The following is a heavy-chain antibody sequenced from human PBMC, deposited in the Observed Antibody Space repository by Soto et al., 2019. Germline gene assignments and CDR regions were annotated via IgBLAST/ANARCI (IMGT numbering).Heavy chain of an antibody. D-gene: IGHD3-22*01. CDR2: IKSKTDGGTT. Sequence: PGGSLRLSCVVSGFSFSNAWMNWVRQAPGKGLEWVGRIKSKTDGGTTDYTAPVKGRFTVSRDDSKNTLYLQMNSLKTEDTAVYYCTTDSRYFYDSSGYSNWGQGTLVTVSS. V-gene: IGHV3-15*07. CDR1: GFSFSNAW. CDR3: TTDSRYFYDSSGYSN. J-gene: IGHJ4*02.